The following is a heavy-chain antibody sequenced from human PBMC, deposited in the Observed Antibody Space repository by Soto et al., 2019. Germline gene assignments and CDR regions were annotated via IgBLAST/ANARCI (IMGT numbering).Heavy chain of an antibody. CDR1: GFTFSSYG. CDR2: ISYDGSNK. J-gene: IGHJ4*02. Sequence: QVQLVESGGGVVQPGRSLRLSCAASGFTFSSYGMHWVRQAPGKGLEWVAVISYDGSNKYYAYSVKGRFTISRDNSKNTLYLQMNSLRAEDTAVYYCAKDSVWDYYFDYWGQGTLVTVSS. CDR3: AKDSVWDYYFDY. V-gene: IGHV3-30*18. D-gene: IGHD3-16*01.